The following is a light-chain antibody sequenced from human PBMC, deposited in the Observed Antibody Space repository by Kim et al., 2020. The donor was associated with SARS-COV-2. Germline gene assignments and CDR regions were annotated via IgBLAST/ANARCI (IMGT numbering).Light chain of an antibody. Sequence: QSALTQPASVSGSPGQSITIPCTRPRSDVADYNYVSWYQQHPGKAPKLMIYDVSHRPSGVSNRFSGSKSGNTASLTISGLQAEEADYYCSSYTSSYTWVFGGGTQLTVL. CDR2: DVS. J-gene: IGLJ3*02. CDR1: RSDVADYNY. V-gene: IGLV2-14*03. CDR3: SSYTSSYTWV.